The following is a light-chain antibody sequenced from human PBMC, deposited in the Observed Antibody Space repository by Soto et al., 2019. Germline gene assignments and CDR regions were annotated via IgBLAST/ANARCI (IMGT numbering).Light chain of an antibody. CDR3: QQYWSTPLT. V-gene: IGKV4-1*01. J-gene: IGKJ4*01. CDR1: QSVVSSATNKNY. CDR2: WAS. Sequence: DIVMTQSPDSLAVSLGERATINCKSTQSVVSSATNKNYLAWYQQKPGQPPKLLIYWASTRESGVPDRFSGSASGTEFILTISNLQAEDEAVYYCQQYWSTPLTFGGGTKVEIK.